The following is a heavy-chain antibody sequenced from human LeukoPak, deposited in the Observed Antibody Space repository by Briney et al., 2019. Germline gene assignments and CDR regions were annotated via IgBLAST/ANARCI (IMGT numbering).Heavy chain of an antibody. CDR2: ISAYNGNT. D-gene: IGHD4-17*01. J-gene: IGHJ6*03. CDR3: ARRLGEQDYGDYVTLACYMDV. V-gene: IGHV1-18*01. CDR1: GYTFTSYG. Sequence: ASVKVSCKASGYTFTSYGISWVRQAPGQGLEWMGWISAYNGNTNYAQKLQGRVTMTTDTSTSTAYMELRSLRSDDTAVYYCARRLGEQDYGDYVTLACYMDVWGKGTTVAISS.